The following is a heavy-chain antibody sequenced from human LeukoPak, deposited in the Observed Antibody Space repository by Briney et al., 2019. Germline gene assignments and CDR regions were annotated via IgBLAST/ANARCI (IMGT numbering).Heavy chain of an antibody. Sequence: GGSLRLSCAASGFTFSSYSMNWVRQAPGKGLEWVSSISSSSSYIYYADSVKGRFTISRDNAKNSLYLQMNSLRAEDTAVYYCAKHTAMDDYYYYYHMDVWGKGTTVTVSS. J-gene: IGHJ6*03. CDR1: GFTFSSYS. D-gene: IGHD5-18*01. CDR2: ISSSSSYI. V-gene: IGHV3-21*04. CDR3: AKHTAMDDYYYYYHMDV.